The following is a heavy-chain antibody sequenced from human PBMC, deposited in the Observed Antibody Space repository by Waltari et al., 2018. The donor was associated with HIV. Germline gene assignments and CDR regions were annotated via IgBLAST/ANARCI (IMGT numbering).Heavy chain of an antibody. CDR3: AKTDWEDGSMRGFDP. CDR2: INSKTGKP. V-gene: IGHV7-4-1*02. J-gene: IGHJ5*02. D-gene: IGHD1-26*01. CDR1: GYTFPDCA. Sequence: QVQLMQSGSELKNPGASVKVSCKASGYTFPDCAINWLRQATGQGLEWMGWINSKTGKPTYVQGFTGRFVFSLDTSATTAHLEISSLKAEDTAVYYCAKTDWEDGSMRGFDPWGQGTLVTVSS.